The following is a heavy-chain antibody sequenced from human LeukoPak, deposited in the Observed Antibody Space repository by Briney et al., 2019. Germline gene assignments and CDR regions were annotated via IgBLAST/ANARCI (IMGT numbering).Heavy chain of an antibody. CDR1: GGSISSYY. J-gene: IGHJ1*01. CDR3: ARDVEGSGWSNFQH. V-gene: IGHV4-59*01. Sequence: SETLSLTCTVSGGSISSYYWSWIRQPPGKGLEWIGYIYYSGSTYYNPSLKSRVTISVDTSKNQFSLKLSSVTAADTAVYYCARDVEGSGWSNFQHWGQGTLVTVSS. CDR2: IYYSGST. D-gene: IGHD6-19*01.